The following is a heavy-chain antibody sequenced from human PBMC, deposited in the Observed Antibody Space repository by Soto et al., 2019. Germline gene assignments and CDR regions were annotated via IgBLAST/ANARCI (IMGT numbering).Heavy chain of an antibody. V-gene: IGHV3-74*01. J-gene: IGHJ3*02. CDR3: ARSPRGELAAFDI. CDR1: GFTFSSYW. D-gene: IGHD1-7*01. Sequence: GGSLRLSCAASGFTFSSYWMHWVRQAPGKGLVWVSRINSDGSSTSYADSVKGRFTISRDNAMNTLYLQMNSLRAEDTALYYFARSPRGELAAFDIWGQGTMVTVSS. CDR2: INSDGSST.